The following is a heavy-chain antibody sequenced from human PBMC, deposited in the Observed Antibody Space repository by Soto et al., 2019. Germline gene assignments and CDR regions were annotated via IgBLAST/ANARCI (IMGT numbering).Heavy chain of an antibody. V-gene: IGHV3-30-3*01. CDR1: GFTFSSYA. Sequence: QMQLVESGGGVVQPGRSLRLSCAASGFTFSSYAMHWVRQAPGKGLEWVAVISYDGNKKYYADSVKGRFTISRDNSKNTLYLQMNSLRAEDTAVYYCARDRADYYYGSGPFDPWGQGTLVTVSS. D-gene: IGHD3-10*01. CDR3: ARDRADYYYGSGPFDP. CDR2: ISYDGNKK. J-gene: IGHJ5*02.